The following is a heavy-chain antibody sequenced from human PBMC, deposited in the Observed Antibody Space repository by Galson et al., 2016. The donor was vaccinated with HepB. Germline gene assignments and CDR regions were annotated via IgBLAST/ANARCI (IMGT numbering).Heavy chain of an antibody. CDR3: AGGACTVTSCLEY. Sequence: SETLSLTCAVSDGSFASYYWSWIRQPPGKGLEWIGEINLGGSTNYNPSLESRVIISLDTSKGQFSLRLSSVTAADTAVYYCAGGACTVTSCLEYWGQGSQVTVSS. CDR2: INLGGST. J-gene: IGHJ4*02. CDR1: DGSFASYY. V-gene: IGHV4-34*01. D-gene: IGHD4-11*01.